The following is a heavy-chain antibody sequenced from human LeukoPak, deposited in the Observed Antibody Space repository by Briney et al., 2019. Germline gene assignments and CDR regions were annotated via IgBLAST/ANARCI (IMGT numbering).Heavy chain of an antibody. CDR1: GYTFTNYE. V-gene: IGHV1-8*01. CDR3: ARASRSRGWYLGAFDM. Sequence: ASVKVSCKTSGYTFTNYEINCVRQATGQGLEWMGWMNPKSGDTVYSQKFQGRVTMTRDTSISTAYMELSSLRSDDTAVYYCARASRSRGWYLGAFDMWGQGTMVTVSS. CDR2: MNPKSGDT. D-gene: IGHD6-19*01. J-gene: IGHJ3*02.